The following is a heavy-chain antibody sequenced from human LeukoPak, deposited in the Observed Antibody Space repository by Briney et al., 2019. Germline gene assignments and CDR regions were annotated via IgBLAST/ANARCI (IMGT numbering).Heavy chain of an antibody. Sequence: GASVTVSCKASGYTFSSYDINWVRQAAGQGPEWMGWMNPNSGNTAYAQNFQGRVIMTRNTSISTAYMELSSLRFEDTAVFYCAIRTSRGVSGSSYFDSWGQGTLVTVSS. CDR3: AIRTSRGVSGSSYFDS. V-gene: IGHV1-8*01. D-gene: IGHD3-10*01. J-gene: IGHJ4*02. CDR1: GYTFSSYD. CDR2: MNPNSGNT.